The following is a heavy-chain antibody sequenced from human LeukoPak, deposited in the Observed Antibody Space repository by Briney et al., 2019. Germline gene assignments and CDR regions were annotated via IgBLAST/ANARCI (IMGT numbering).Heavy chain of an antibody. CDR1: GYTFPSFG. V-gene: IGHV1-18*01. Sequence: ASVKVSCKTSGYTFPSFGITWIRQVPGQGLEWMGWITAYNGNTNYAQKFQDRVSMTTDSSTTTAYMELRGLRSEDTAVYYCARAVAARPYYYGMDVWGQGTTVTVSS. D-gene: IGHD6-6*01. CDR3: ARAVAARPYYYGMDV. J-gene: IGHJ6*02. CDR2: ITAYNGNT.